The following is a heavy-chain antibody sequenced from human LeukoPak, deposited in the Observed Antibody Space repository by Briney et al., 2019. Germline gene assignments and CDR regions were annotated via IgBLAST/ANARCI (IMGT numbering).Heavy chain of an antibody. CDR3: AKRSPYYFDY. V-gene: IGHV3-23*01. J-gene: IGHJ4*02. CDR2: ISGSGGGT. Sequence: GGSLRLSCAASGFTFNKYAMSWVRQAPGKGLEWVSAISGSGGGTYYADSVMGRFTISSDNAKSTVFLQMNSLRAEDTAVYYCAKRSPYYFDYWGQGILVTVSS. CDR1: GFTFNKYA.